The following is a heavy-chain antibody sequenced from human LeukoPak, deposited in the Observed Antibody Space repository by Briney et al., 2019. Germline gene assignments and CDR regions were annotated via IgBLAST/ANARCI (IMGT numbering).Heavy chain of an antibody. Sequence: SETLSLTCAVSGGSISSNSYYWGWIRQPPGKGLEWIGSIYYSGSTYYNPSLKSRVTISVDTSKNRFSLKLSPVTAADTAVYYCARTRYYYNSRSYGAPYYFDYWGQGALVTVSS. V-gene: IGHV4-39*01. CDR2: IYYSGST. CDR3: ARTRYYYNSRSYGAPYYFDY. CDR1: GGSISSNSYY. J-gene: IGHJ4*02. D-gene: IGHD3-10*01.